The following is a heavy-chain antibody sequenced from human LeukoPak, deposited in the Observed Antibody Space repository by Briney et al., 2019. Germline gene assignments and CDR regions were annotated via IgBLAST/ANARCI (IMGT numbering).Heavy chain of an antibody. CDR3: ARSKGGAGTTVTLDY. CDR1: GFTVSSNY. D-gene: IGHD4-17*01. J-gene: IGHJ4*02. Sequence: GGSLRPSCAASGFTVSSNYMSWVRQAPGKGLEWVSVIYSGGSTYYADSVKGRFTISRDNSKNTLYLQMNSLRAEDTAVYYCARSKGGAGTTVTLDYWGQGTLVTVSS. CDR2: IYSGGST. V-gene: IGHV3-53*01.